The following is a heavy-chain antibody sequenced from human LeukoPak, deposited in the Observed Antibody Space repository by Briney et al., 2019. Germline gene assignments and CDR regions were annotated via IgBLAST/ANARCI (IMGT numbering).Heavy chain of an antibody. J-gene: IGHJ6*03. CDR3: ARAHVVPAAPRYYMDV. CDR1: GGSISSYY. V-gene: IGHV4-4*07. D-gene: IGHD2-2*01. CDR2: IYTSGST. Sequence: SETLSLTCTVSGGSISSYYWSWIRQPAGKGLEWIGRIYTSGSTNYNPSLKSRVTMSVDTSKNQFSLKLSSVTAAGTAVYYCARAHVVPAAPRYYMDVWGKETTLTVSS.